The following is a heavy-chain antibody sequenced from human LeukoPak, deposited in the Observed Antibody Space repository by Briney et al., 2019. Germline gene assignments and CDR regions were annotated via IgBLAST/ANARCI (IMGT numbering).Heavy chain of an antibody. CDR1: GGPFSGYS. Sequence: SETLSLTCAVYGGPFSGYSWSGFRQPPGKGLEGFGENNHSGSTNYNPSLKSRVTISVDTSKNQFSLKLSSVTAADTAVYYCARVKVVAARRPAFDYWGQGTLVTVSS. J-gene: IGHJ4*02. V-gene: IGHV4-34*01. D-gene: IGHD2-15*01. CDR2: NNHSGST. CDR3: ARVKVVAARRPAFDY.